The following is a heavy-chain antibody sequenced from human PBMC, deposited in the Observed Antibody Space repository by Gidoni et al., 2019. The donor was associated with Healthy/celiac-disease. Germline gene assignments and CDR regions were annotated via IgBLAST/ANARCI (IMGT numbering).Heavy chain of an antibody. V-gene: IGHV3-21*01. Sequence: EVQLVESGGCLVKPGGSLRPARPASAFPFSSYSMNWVRQAQGKGLEWVSAISISSSYINYADSVKGRFTISRDNAKNSLYLQMNSLRDEDTAVYYCARDVPPRAGESLCFDYWGQGTLVTVSS. CDR3: ARDVPPRAGESLCFDY. CDR2: ISISSSYI. J-gene: IGHJ4*02. D-gene: IGHD7-27*01. CDR1: AFPFSSYS.